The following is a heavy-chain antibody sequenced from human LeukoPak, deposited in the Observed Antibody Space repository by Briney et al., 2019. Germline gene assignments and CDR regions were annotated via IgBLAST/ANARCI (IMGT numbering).Heavy chain of an antibody. Sequence: PGGSLRLSCAASGFTFSSYAMSWVRQAPGKGLEWVSAISGSGGSTYYADSVKGRFTISRDNSKNTLYLQMNSLRAEDTAVYYCAKDPTPIYSNYVPHHFDYWGRGTLVTVSS. CDR3: AKDPTPIYSNYVPHHFDY. J-gene: IGHJ4*02. V-gene: IGHV3-23*01. CDR2: ISGSGGST. CDR1: GFTFSSYA. D-gene: IGHD4-11*01.